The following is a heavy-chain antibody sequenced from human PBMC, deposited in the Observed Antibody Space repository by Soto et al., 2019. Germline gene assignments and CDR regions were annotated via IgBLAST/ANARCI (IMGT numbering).Heavy chain of an antibody. CDR2: VNGYNNKR. CDR3: AKDLLLDYYDSSGYYPFPAY. D-gene: IGHD3-22*01. V-gene: IGHV1-18*01. Sequence: ASVKVSCKASGYTFNTFGITWVRQAPGQGLEWMGCVNGYNNKRDYSRKLQDRITLTADPSTSTSYMELRSLTSDDTAVYYCAKDLLLDYYDSSGYYPFPAYWGQGTLVTVSS. CDR1: GYTFNTFG. J-gene: IGHJ4*02.